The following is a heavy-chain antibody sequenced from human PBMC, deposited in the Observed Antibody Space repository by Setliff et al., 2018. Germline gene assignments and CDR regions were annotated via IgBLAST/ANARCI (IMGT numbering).Heavy chain of an antibody. V-gene: IGHV4-61*02. CDR1: GGSFDSGTHY. CDR2: IQGTGNT. CDR3: AGTPARGTTWLSPFDY. D-gene: IGHD3-9*01. Sequence: NPSETLSLTCTVPGGSFDSGTHYWSWIRQPAGKVPEWIGLIQGTGNTNYNPSLQSRATISIDTSKNQISLKITSVTAADTALYSCAGTPARGTTWLSPFDYWGQGTLVTVSS. J-gene: IGHJ4*02.